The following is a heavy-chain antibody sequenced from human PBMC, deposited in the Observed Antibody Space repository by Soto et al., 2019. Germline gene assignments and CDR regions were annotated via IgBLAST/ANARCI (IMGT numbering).Heavy chain of an antibody. J-gene: IGHJ4*02. D-gene: IGHD5-18*01. CDR3: AGLMDTLFERFDY. CDR1: GFSLSGSF. Sequence: EVELVESGGGLVQPGGSLKLSCAASGFSLSGSFIHWVRQASGKGREWVGRIAARAHNYASAYGTSVQGRFTVSRDDSLNTAYLHMNGLKTEDTSVYFCAGLMDTLFERFDYWGRGILVTVSA. V-gene: IGHV3-73*02. CDR2: IAARAHNYAS.